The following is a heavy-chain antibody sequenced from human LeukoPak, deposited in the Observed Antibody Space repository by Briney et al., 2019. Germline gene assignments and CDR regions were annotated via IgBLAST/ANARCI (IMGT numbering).Heavy chain of an antibody. CDR1: GFTFSSYG. CDR2: IRYDGSNK. D-gene: IGHD3-22*01. J-gene: IGHJ4*02. Sequence: GGSLRLSCAASGFTFSSYGMHWVRQAPGKGLEWAAFIRYDGSNKYYADSVKGRFTISRDNSKNTLYLQMNSLRAEDTAVYYCAKDAEGSHYYDSSGQFDYWGQGTLVTVSS. CDR3: AKDAEGSHYYDSSGQFDY. V-gene: IGHV3-30*02.